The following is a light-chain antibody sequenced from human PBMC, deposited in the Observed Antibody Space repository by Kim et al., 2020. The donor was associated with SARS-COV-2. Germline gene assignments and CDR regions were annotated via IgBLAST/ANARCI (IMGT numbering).Light chain of an antibody. V-gene: IGKV1-27*01. CDR3: QKCKRAPLT. Sequence: DIQMTQSPFSLSASVGDRVTITCRASQGISNYLAWYQQKPGKVPKLLIYAASTLQSGVPSRVSGSGSGTDFTLTISSLQPEDVATYYCQKCKRAPLTFGPGTKVDIK. CDR1: QGISNY. CDR2: AAS. J-gene: IGKJ3*01.